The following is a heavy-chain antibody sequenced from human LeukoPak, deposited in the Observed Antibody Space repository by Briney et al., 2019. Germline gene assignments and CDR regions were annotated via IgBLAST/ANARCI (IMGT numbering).Heavy chain of an antibody. V-gene: IGHV1-24*01. CDR2: FDPEDGET. CDR3: ATPRDGYNQFDY. D-gene: IGHD5-24*01. J-gene: IGHJ4*02. CDR1: GYTLTELS. Sequence: ASEKVSCKVSGYTLTELSMHWVRQAPGKGLEWMGGFDPEDGETIYAQKFQGRVTMTEDTSTDTAYMELSSLRSEDTAVYYCATPRDGYNQFDYWGQGTLVTVSS.